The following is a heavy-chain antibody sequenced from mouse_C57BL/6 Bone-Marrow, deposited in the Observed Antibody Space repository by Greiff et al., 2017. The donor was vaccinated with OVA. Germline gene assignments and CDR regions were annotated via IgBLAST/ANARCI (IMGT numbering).Heavy chain of an antibody. J-gene: IGHJ3*01. CDR3: ARAGYDYDGFAD. D-gene: IGHD2-4*01. CDR2: ISNGGGST. Sequence: EVMLVESGGGLVQPGGSLKLSCAASGFTFSDYYMYWVRQTPEKRLEWVAYISNGGGSTYYPDTVKGRFTISRDNAKNTLYLQMSRLKSEDTAMYYCARAGYDYDGFADWGQGTLVTVSA. CDR1: GFTFSDYY. V-gene: IGHV5-12*01.